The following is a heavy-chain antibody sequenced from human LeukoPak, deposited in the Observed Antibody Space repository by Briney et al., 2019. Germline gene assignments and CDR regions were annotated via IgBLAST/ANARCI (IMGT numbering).Heavy chain of an antibody. D-gene: IGHD6-6*01. CDR3: ARDGVRQLVGDFDY. J-gene: IGHJ4*02. CDR2: ISSSSSYI. V-gene: IGHV3-21*01. CDR1: GFTFSSYS. Sequence: GSLRLSCAASGFTFSSYSMNWVRQAPGKGLEWVSSISSSSSYIYCADSVKGRFTISRDNAKNSLYLQMNSLRAEDTAVYYCARDGVRQLVGDFDYWGQGTLVTVSS.